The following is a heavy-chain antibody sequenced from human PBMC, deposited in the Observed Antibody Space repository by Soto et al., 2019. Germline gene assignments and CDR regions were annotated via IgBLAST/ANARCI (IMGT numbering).Heavy chain of an antibody. Sequence: QVQLVQSGAEVKKPGSSVKVSCKASGGTFSSYTISWVRQAPGQGLEWMGRIIPILGIANYAQKFQGRVKITADKSTSTAYMELSSLRSEDTAVYYCARGTTVITSNWDYWGQGTLVTVSS. V-gene: IGHV1-69*02. D-gene: IGHD4-4*01. CDR2: IIPILGIA. J-gene: IGHJ4*02. CDR1: GGTFSSYT. CDR3: ARGTTVITSNWDY.